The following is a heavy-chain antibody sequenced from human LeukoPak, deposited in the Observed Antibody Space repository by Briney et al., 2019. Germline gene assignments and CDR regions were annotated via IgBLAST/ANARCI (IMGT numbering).Heavy chain of an antibody. J-gene: IGHJ6*03. V-gene: IGHV3-53*01. Sequence: GGSLRLSCAASGFAVSNNYMSWVRQAPGKGLEWVSVIYSEGTTYYGDAVKGRFTISRDDPKNTLYLQMNSLRAEDTAVYYCARPTARYYMDVWGKGTTVTVSS. CDR3: ARPTARYYMDV. CDR1: GFAVSNNY. D-gene: IGHD4-17*01. CDR2: IYSEGTT.